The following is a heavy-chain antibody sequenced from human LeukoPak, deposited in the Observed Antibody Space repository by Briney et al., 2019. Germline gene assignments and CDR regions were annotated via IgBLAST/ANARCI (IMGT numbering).Heavy chain of an antibody. Sequence: GGSLRLSCVVSGFTFSSYGMSWVRQAPGKGLEWVSGINWNGGSTGYADSVKGRFTISRDNAKNSLYLQMNSLRAEDTALYYCARDGYYYDSSGQHSSYYFDYWGQGTLVTVSS. CDR2: INWNGGST. J-gene: IGHJ4*02. D-gene: IGHD3-22*01. CDR1: GFTFSSYG. CDR3: ARDGYYYDSSGQHSSYYFDY. V-gene: IGHV3-20*04.